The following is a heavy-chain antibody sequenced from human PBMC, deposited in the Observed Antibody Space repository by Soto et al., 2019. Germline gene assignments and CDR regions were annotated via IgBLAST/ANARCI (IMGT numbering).Heavy chain of an antibody. Sequence: SVKVSCKASGGTFSSYAISWVRQAPGQGLEWMGGIIPIFGTANYAQKFQGRVTITADESTSTAYMELSSLRPEDTAVYFCARTAVEVVAGGAAPSFDPWGQGTLVTVSS. V-gene: IGHV1-69*13. CDR2: IIPIFGTA. J-gene: IGHJ5*02. CDR1: GGTFSSYA. D-gene: IGHD2-15*01. CDR3: ARTAVEVVAGGAAPSFDP.